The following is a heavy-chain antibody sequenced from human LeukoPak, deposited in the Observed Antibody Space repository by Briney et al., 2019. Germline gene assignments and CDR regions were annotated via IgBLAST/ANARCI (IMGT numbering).Heavy chain of an antibody. V-gene: IGHV4-34*01. Sequence: PSETLSLTCAVSGRSLSGYQWSWIRQSPGKGQEWIGEINYSGSTIYNPSLNGRVTISEDTSKKQFSLRLSSVTAADTAIYYCTREEFSAEGAPSDYWGQGTLVTVSS. J-gene: IGHJ4*02. CDR3: TREEFSAEGAPSDY. CDR1: GRSLSGYQ. CDR2: INYSGST. D-gene: IGHD1-26*01.